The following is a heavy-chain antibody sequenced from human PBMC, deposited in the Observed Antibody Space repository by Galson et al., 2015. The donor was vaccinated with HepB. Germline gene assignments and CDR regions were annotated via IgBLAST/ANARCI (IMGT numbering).Heavy chain of an antibody. J-gene: IGHJ4*02. CDR1: GGTFSSYA. CDR3: AKGVGELWLAEYYFDC. CDR2: IIPLFHTA. Sequence: SCKASGGTFSSYAINWVLQAPGQGLEWMGGIIPLFHTANYAQKFQGRVTITAVESTSTAYMELSSLRSEDTAVYYCAKGVGELWLAEYYFDCWGQGTLVTVSS. V-gene: IGHV1-69*01. D-gene: IGHD3-10*01.